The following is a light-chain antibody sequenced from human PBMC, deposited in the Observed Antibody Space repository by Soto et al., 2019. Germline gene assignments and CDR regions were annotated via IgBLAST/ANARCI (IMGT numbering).Light chain of an antibody. J-gene: IGLJ3*02. CDR1: SSDVGGYNF. CDR2: EVY. V-gene: IGLV2-8*01. CDR3: TSYTSTSTPWV. Sequence: QSVLTQPPSASGSPGRSVTISCTGTSSDVGGYNFVSWYQQHPGKAPKLLVYEVYKRPSGVPDRFSGSKSGNRASLTVSGLQAEDEADYYCTSYTSTSTPWVFGGGTKVTVL.